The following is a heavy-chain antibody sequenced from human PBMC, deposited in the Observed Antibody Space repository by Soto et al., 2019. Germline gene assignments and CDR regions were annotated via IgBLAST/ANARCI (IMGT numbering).Heavy chain of an antibody. CDR3: SMSFGWYAIDH. CDR1: SVSIITEQR. V-gene: IGHV4-4*02. D-gene: IGHD6-19*01. Sequence: QMQLQGSGPGLVKPSETLSLTCAVSSVSIITEQRWTWVRQPRVKGRECIGVIHHSGSTNINRSLRIRVIMSVEKSKTPFSLKLTSVTAAYTACYYASMSFGWYAIDHWSQVILVIVS. CDR2: IHHSGST. J-gene: IGHJ1*01.